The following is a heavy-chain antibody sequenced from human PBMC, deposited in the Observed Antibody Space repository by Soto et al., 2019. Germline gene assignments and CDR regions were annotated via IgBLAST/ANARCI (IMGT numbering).Heavy chain of an antibody. CDR1: GGSISSGGYY. J-gene: IGHJ5*02. V-gene: IGHV4-31*11. Sequence: QVQLQESGPGLVKPSQTLSLTCVVSGGSISSGGYYWTWIRQHPGKGLEWIGYIYYTGSTYYNPSRTSRVTISVDTSKNLFSLKLSSVTAADTAVYYCARRAGNWFDPWGQGTLVTVSS. CDR2: IYYTGST. CDR3: ARRAGNWFDP.